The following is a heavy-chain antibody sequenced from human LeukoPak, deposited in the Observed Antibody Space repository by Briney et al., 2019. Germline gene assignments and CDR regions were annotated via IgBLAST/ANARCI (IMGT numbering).Heavy chain of an antibody. Sequence: SGTLSLTCTVAGGFISSGGYYWSWIRQFPGESLEWIGYIYYTGTTYYNPSLKTRVTLSVDTSKNQFSLRLSSVTAADTAVYYCARDNSGVFDYWGQGTLVTVSS. J-gene: IGHJ4*02. CDR3: ARDNSGVFDY. CDR1: GGFISSGGYY. CDR2: IYYTGTT. D-gene: IGHD3-10*01. V-gene: IGHV4-31*03.